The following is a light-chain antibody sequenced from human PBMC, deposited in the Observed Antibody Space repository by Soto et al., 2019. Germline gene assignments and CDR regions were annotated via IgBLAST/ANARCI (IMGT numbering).Light chain of an antibody. CDR3: AAWDDGRNDLYV. V-gene: IGLV1-44*01. CDR1: SSNVGKNI. CDR2: STD. Sequence: QSVLTQPPSASGTPGHAVTISCSGSSSNVGKNIVNLYRQAPGTAPKLLIYSTDQRPSGVPDRFSGPKSGTSASLAISGLQSEDEADYYCAAWDDGRNDLYVIGSGTKVTVL. J-gene: IGLJ1*01.